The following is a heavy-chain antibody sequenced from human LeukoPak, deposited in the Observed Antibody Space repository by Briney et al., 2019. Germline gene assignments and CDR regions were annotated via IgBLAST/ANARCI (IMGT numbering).Heavy chain of an antibody. CDR3: ARVYGYSYGNYWYFDL. D-gene: IGHD5-18*01. V-gene: IGHV4-38-2*02. CDR1: GYSISSGYY. J-gene: IGHJ2*01. Sequence: ASEALSVTCTVPGYSISSGYYWAWIGRPPGKGREWIGSIYHSGRTYYNPSLKSRVTVSVDTSKNQFSLKLSSVTAADTAVYYCARVYGYSYGNYWYFDLWGRGTLVTVSS. CDR2: IYHSGRT.